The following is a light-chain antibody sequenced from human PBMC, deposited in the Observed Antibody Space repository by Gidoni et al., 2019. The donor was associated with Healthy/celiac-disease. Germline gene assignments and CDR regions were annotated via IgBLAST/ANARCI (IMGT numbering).Light chain of an antibody. CDR3: QQRSNWLT. CDR1: QSVSSY. J-gene: IGKJ4*01. V-gene: IGKV3-11*01. Sequence: VLTQSPATLSLSPGERATLSCRASQSVSSYLAWSQQKPGQAPRLLIYDASNRATGIPARFSGSGSGTDFTLTISSLEPEEFAVYYCQQRSNWLTFGGXTKVEIK. CDR2: DAS.